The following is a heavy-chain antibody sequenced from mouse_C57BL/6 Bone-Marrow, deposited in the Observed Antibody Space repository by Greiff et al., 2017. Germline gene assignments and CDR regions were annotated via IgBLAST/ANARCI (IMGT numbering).Heavy chain of an antibody. CDR3: AKGSITTVVAHLDY. J-gene: IGHJ2*01. CDR1: GYTFTSYW. Sequence: QVQLQQPGAELVKPGASVKLSCKASGYTFTSYWMQWVKQRPGQGLEWIGEIDPSDSYTNYNQKFKGKATLTVDTSSSTAYMQLSSLTSEDSAVYYCAKGSITTVVAHLDYWGQGTTLTVSS. V-gene: IGHV1-50*01. D-gene: IGHD1-1*01. CDR2: IDPSDSYT.